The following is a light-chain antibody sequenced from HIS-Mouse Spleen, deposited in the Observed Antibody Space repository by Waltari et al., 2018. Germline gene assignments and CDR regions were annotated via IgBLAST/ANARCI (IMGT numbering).Light chain of an antibody. V-gene: IGLV2-23*01. Sequence: QSALTQPASVSGSPGQSITISCTGTSSDVGSYYLVSWYQPHPGKAPKLMIYEGSKRPSGVSNRFSGSKSGNTASLTISGLQAEDEADYYCCSYAGSSTWVFGGGTKLTVL. CDR3: CSYAGSSTWV. CDR1: SSDVGSYYL. CDR2: EGS. J-gene: IGLJ3*02.